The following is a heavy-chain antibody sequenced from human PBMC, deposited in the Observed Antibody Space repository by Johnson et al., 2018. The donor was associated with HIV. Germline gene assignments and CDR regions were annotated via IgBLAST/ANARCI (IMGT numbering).Heavy chain of an antibody. CDR1: GFTFTFYA. D-gene: IGHD3-16*01. Sequence: QVQLVESGGGVVQPGRSLRLSCAASGFTFTFYAMHWVRQAPGKGLEWVAVISYDGSNKYYADSVKGRFTISRDNSKNTLYLQMNSLRVEDTAVYYCARDRIWGYAFDIWGQGTMVTVS. V-gene: IGHV3-30*14. J-gene: IGHJ3*02. CDR3: ARDRIWGYAFDI. CDR2: ISYDGSNK.